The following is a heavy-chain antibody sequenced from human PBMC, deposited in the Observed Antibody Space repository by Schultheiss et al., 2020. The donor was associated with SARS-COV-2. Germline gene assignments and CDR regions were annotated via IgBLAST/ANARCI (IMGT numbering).Heavy chain of an antibody. D-gene: IGHD5-24*01. J-gene: IGHJ4*02. CDR3: ARGPHSGITPFDY. CDR2: MNPNSGNT. Sequence: GESLKISCKASGYTFTSYDINWVRQATGQGLEWMGWMNPNSGNTGYAQKFQGRVTMTRNTSISTAYMELSSLRSEDTAVYYCARGPHSGITPFDYWGQGTLVTVSS. V-gene: IGHV1-8*01. CDR1: GYTFTSYD.